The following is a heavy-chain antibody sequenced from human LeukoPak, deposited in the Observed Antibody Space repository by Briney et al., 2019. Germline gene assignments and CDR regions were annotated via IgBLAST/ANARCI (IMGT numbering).Heavy chain of an antibody. CDR2: IIPIFGTA. CDR3: ARDSGEYPAGAWFDP. V-gene: IGHV1-69*13. D-gene: IGHD4-17*01. J-gene: IGHJ5*02. CDR1: GGTFSSYA. Sequence: GXSVKVSCKASGGTFSSYAISWVRQAPGQGLEWMGGIIPIFGTANYAQKFQGRVTITADESTSTAYMELSSLRSEDTAVYYCARDSGEYPAGAWFDPWGQGTLVTVSS.